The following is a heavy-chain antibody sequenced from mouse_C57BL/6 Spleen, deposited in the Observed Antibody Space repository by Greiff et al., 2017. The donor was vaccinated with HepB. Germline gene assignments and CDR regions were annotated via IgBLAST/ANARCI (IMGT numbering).Heavy chain of an antibody. V-gene: IGHV1-39*01. J-gene: IGHJ1*03. D-gene: IGHD2-2*01. Sequence: EVQLQQSGPELVKPGASVKISCKASGYSFTDYNMNWVKQSNGKSLEWIGVINPNYGTTSYNQKFKGKATLTVDQSSSTAYMQLNSLTSEDSAVYYWASKDYYGYDEETRWYFDVWGTGTTVTVSS. CDR1: GYSFTDYN. CDR3: ASKDYYGYDEETRWYFDV. CDR2: INPNYGTT.